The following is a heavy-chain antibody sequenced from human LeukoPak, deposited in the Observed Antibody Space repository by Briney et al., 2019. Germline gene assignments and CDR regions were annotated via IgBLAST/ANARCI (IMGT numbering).Heavy chain of an antibody. Sequence: PSETLSLTCAVYGGSFSGYYWSWIRQPPGKGLEWIGEINHSGSTYYNPSLKSGVTISVDTSKNQFSLKLSSVTAADTAVYYCARYSSGWLNWFDPWGQGTLVTVSS. CDR1: GGSFSGYY. D-gene: IGHD6-19*01. CDR2: INHSGST. CDR3: ARYSSGWLNWFDP. V-gene: IGHV4-34*01. J-gene: IGHJ5*02.